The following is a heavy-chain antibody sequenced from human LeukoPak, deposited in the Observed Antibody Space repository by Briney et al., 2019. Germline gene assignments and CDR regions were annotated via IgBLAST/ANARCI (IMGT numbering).Heavy chain of an antibody. J-gene: IGHJ4*02. CDR3: AKATRFGELLLYY. D-gene: IGHD3-10*01. Sequence: YPGRSLGLSCAASGFTFDDYAMHWVRQAPGKGLEWVSGISWNSGSIGYADSVKGRFTISRDNAKNSLYLQMNSLRAEDTALYYCAKATRFGELLLYYWGQGTLVTVSS. CDR2: ISWNSGSI. CDR1: GFTFDDYA. V-gene: IGHV3-9*01.